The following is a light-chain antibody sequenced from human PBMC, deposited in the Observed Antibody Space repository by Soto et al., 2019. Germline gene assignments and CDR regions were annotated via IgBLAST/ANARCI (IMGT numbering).Light chain of an antibody. J-gene: IGKJ3*01. CDR1: QSVSSY. CDR3: QQRSSWPFT. CDR2: GAS. Sequence: EIVLTQSPATLSLSPGERATLSCRASQSVSSYLAWYQQKPGQAPRLLIYGASRRATGIPDRFSGSGSGTDFTLTISSLEPEDFAVYYCQQRSSWPFTFGPGTKVDIK. V-gene: IGKV3-11*01.